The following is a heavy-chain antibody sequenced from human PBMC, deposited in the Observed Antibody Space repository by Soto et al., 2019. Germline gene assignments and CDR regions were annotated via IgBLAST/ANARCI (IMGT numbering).Heavy chain of an antibody. CDR1: GFSFSNYW. J-gene: IGHJ6*02. V-gene: IGHV3-7*05. Sequence: GGSLRLSCAASGFSFSNYWMSWVRQAPGKGLEWVANIKQDGSEIYYVDSVKGRFTISRDNAKNSLFLQMNSLRAEDTALYYCARVRTVNYYGMDVWGQGTTVTVSS. CDR2: IKQDGSEI. CDR3: ARVRTVNYYGMDV.